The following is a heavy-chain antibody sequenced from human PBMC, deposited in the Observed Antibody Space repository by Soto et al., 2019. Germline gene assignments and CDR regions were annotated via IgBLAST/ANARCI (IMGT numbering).Heavy chain of an antibody. Sequence: GGSLRLSCAASGFTFSSYWMSWVRQAPGKGLEWVANIKQDGSEKYYVDSVKGRFTISRDNAKNSLYLQMNSLRAEDTAVYYCARGSVGWAYYYYGMDVWGQGTTVTVS. CDR2: IKQDGSEK. CDR1: GFTFSSYW. V-gene: IGHV3-7*03. CDR3: ARGSVGWAYYYYGMDV. D-gene: IGHD1-26*01. J-gene: IGHJ6*02.